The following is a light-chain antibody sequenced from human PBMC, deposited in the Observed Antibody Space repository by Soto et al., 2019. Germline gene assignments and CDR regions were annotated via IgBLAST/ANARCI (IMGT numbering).Light chain of an antibody. CDR1: QNVRSN. J-gene: IGKJ1*01. Sequence: IVMTQSPATLSVSPGERATLSCRASQNVRSNLAWYQQKPGQAPRLLIYGASTRATGIPARFSGSGSGADFTLTISSLQTEDFAVYYCQQYNKWPRTFGQGTKVDIK. CDR3: QQYNKWPRT. CDR2: GAS. V-gene: IGKV3-15*01.